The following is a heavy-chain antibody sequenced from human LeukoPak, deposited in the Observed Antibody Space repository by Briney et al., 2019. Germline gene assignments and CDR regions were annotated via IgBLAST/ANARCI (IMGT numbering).Heavy chain of an antibody. V-gene: IGHV1-8*03. CDR1: RYTFTSYD. J-gene: IGHJ4*02. CDR2: MNPNSGNT. D-gene: IGHD1-26*01. Sequence: ASVKVSCKASRYTFTSYDINWVRQATGQGLEWMGWMNPNSGNTGYAQKFQGRVTITRNTSISTAYMELCSLRSEDTAVYYCARARANSDFDYWGQGTLVTVSS. CDR3: ARARANSDFDY.